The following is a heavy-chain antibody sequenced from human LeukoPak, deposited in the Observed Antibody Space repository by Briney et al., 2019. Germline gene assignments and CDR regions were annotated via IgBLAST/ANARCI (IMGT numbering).Heavy chain of an antibody. V-gene: IGHV3-33*01. J-gene: IGHJ4*02. D-gene: IGHD3-10*01. CDR1: GFRFSTYG. Sequence: GTSLRLSCAGSGFRFSTYGMHWVRQAPGKGLEWLGYVWFDGSNSDYVDPVKGRFTISRDNSKNTVLLQMNSLRAEDTAVYHCARFAGSDYTGSFDLWGQGTPVTVSS. CDR3: ARFAGSDYTGSFDL. CDR2: VWFDGSNS.